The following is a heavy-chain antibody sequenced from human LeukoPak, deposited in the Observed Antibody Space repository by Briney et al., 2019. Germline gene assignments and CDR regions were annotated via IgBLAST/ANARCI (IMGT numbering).Heavy chain of an antibody. Sequence: SETLSLTCSVSGYSISSGYYRGWIRQPPRKGLEWIGSIYHSGSTYYNPSLKSRVTISVDTSKNQFSLKLSSVTAADTDVYYCASGSAVRNYYHCSGYYYDYFDYWGQGTLVTVSS. CDR1: GYSISSGYY. CDR3: ASGSAVRNYYHCSGYYYDYFDY. D-gene: IGHD3-22*01. V-gene: IGHV4-38-2*01. J-gene: IGHJ4*02. CDR2: IYHSGST.